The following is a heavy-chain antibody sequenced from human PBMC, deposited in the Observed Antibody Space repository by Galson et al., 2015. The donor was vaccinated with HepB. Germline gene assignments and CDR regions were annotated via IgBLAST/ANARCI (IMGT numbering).Heavy chain of an antibody. V-gene: IGHV3-73*01. CDR1: GFTFSGSA. Sequence: SLRLSCAASGFTFSGSAMHWVRQASGKGLEWVGRIRSKANSYATAYAASVKGGFTISRDDSKNTAYLQMNSLKTEDTAVYYCTRKGSLHMVRGSAEFDYWGQGTLVTVSS. CDR3: TRKGSLHMVRGSAEFDY. J-gene: IGHJ4*02. CDR2: IRSKANSYAT. D-gene: IGHD3-10*01.